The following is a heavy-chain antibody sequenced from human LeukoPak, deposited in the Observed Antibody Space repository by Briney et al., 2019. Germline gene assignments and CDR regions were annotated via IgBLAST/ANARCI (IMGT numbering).Heavy chain of an antibody. V-gene: IGHV4-34*01. J-gene: IGHJ4*02. Sequence: SETLSLTCAVYGGSFSGYYWSWIRQPPGKGLEWIGEINHSGSTNYNPSLKSRVTISVDTSKNQFSLKLSSVTAADTAVYYCARFTYYYGSGSSSFDYWGQGTLVTVSS. D-gene: IGHD3-10*01. CDR2: INHSGST. CDR1: GGSFSGYY. CDR3: ARFTYYYGSGSSSFDY.